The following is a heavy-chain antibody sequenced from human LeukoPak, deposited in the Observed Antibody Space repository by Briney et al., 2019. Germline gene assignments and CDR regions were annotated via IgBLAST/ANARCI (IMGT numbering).Heavy chain of an antibody. D-gene: IGHD4-23*01. CDR3: AKEGEPYGGNSLQPGFDY. CDR1: GGTFSSYA. V-gene: IGHV1-69*05. J-gene: IGHJ4*02. CDR2: IIPIFGTA. Sequence: ASVKVSCKDSGGTFSSYAISWVRQAPGQGLEWMGGIIPIFGTANYAQKFQGRVTITTDKSTSTAYMGLSSLRSEDTAVYYCAKEGEPYGGNSLQPGFDYWGQGTLVTVSS.